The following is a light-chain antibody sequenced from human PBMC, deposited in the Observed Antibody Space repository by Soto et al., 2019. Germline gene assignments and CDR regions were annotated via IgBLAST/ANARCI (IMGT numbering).Light chain of an antibody. CDR2: EVR. Sequence: QSALTQPASVSGSPGQSITISCTGTSRDVGAYNLVSWYQQHPGKAPKLLIYEVRNRPSGISFRFSGSRSGNTASLTISGLLAEDEADYYCQSYDSALSARYVFGTGTKLTVL. J-gene: IGLJ1*01. V-gene: IGLV2-14*01. CDR3: QSYDSALSARYV. CDR1: SRDVGAYNL.